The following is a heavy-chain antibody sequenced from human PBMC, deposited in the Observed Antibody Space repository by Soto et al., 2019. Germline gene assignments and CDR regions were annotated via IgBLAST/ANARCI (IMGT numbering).Heavy chain of an antibody. CDR1: GFTFSGYS. J-gene: IGHJ4*02. CDR3: AKFTEPGYSSIWYYFEY. Sequence: GSLRLSCVGSGFTFSGYSMAWVRQAPGRGLEWVASISSRSTNIDYADSVKGRFTISRDNAKNLVSLQMSSLRGEDTALYYCAKFTEPGYSSIWYYFEYWGQGTPVTVSS. D-gene: IGHD6-19*01. CDR2: ISSRSTNI. V-gene: IGHV3-21*06.